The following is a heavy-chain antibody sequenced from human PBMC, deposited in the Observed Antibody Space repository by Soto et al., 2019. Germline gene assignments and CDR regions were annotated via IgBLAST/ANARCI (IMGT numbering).Heavy chain of an antibody. Sequence: PSETLSLTCTVSGASLNNHDYYWSWIRQTPGKGLEWIGYVYYSGSTDYIPSLKSRLSMSIDKSQNRFTLKLNSVTAADTATYYCARMSYFYDKWYFDLWGRGTLVTV. V-gene: IGHV4-30-4*01. CDR1: GASLNNHDYY. D-gene: IGHD3-22*01. J-gene: IGHJ2*01. CDR2: VYYSGST. CDR3: ARMSYFYDKWYFDL.